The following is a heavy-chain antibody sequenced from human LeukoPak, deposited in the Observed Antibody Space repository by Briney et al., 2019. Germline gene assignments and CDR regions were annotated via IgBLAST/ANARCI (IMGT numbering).Heavy chain of an antibody. D-gene: IGHD3-3*01. Sequence: PGGSLRLSCAASGFTFSYYGMHWVRQAPGKGLEWVAFKQNDGSTTFYADSVKGRFTISRDNSKNTLFLLMNSLRTDDTAVYYCGREQSAYYVHAFDPWGQGTLVTVSS. CDR2: KQNDGSTT. CDR3: GREQSAYYVHAFDP. CDR1: GFTFSYYG. V-gene: IGHV3-30*02. J-gene: IGHJ5*02.